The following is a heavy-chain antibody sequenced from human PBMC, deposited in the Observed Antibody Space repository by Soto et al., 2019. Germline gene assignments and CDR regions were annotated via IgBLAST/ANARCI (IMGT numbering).Heavy chain of an antibody. CDR2: ISSSGSTI. V-gene: IGHV3-11*01. Sequence: PGGSLRLSCAASGFTFSDYYMSWIRQAPGKGLEWVSYISSSGSTIYYADSVKGRFTISRDNAKNSLYLQMNSLRAEDTAVCYCARDSLRGSYRYRAYAFEIWGQGTMVTVSS. D-gene: IGHD3-16*02. J-gene: IGHJ3*02. CDR1: GFTFSDYY. CDR3: ARDSLRGSYRYRAYAFEI.